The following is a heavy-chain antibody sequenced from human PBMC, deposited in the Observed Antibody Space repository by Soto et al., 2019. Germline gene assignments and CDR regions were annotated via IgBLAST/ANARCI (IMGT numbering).Heavy chain of an antibody. Sequence: QVQLVESGGGVVQPGRSLRLSCAASGFTFSSYGMHWVRQAPGKGLEWVAVISYDGSNKYYADSVKGRFTISRDNSKNTLYLQMNSLRAEDTAVYYCAKGASGTIFGVVTPGAFDIWGQGTTVTVSS. CDR3: AKGASGTIFGVVTPGAFDI. J-gene: IGHJ3*02. V-gene: IGHV3-30*18. CDR2: ISYDGSNK. D-gene: IGHD3-3*01. CDR1: GFTFSSYG.